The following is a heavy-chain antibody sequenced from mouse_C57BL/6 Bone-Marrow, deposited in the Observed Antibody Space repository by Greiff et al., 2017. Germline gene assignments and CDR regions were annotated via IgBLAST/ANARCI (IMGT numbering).Heavy chain of an antibody. CDR1: GYTFTDYY. Sequence: QVQLKESGAELVRPGASVKLSCKASGYTFTDYYINWVKQRPGQGLEWIARIYPGSGNTYYNEKFKGKATLTADKSSSTAYMQLSSLTSEYSAVYFCAIGTGYFDYWGQGTTLTVSS. J-gene: IGHJ2*01. CDR2: IYPGSGNT. D-gene: IGHD3-3*01. CDR3: AIGTGYFDY. V-gene: IGHV1-76*01.